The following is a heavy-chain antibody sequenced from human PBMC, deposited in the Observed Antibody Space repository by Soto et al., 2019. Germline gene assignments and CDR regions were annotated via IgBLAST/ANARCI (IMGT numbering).Heavy chain of an antibody. CDR2: IYYSGST. CDR1: GGSIRSGDCY. CDR3: ARGIMVGTKNFDY. J-gene: IGHJ4*02. D-gene: IGHD5-12*01. Sequence: SETLSLTCTVSGGSIRSGDCYWSWIRQPPGKGLEWIGYIYYSGSTYYNPSLKSRVTISVDTSKNQFSLKLSSVTAADTAVYYCARGIMVGTKNFDYWGQGTLVTVSS. V-gene: IGHV4-30-4*01.